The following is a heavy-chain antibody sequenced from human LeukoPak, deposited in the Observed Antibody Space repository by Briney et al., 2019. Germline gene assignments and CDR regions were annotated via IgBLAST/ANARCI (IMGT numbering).Heavy chain of an antibody. D-gene: IGHD6-19*01. Sequence: GGSLRLSCAASVFTFSSYAMSWVRQAPGKGLEWVSAISGSGGSTYYADSVKGRFTISRDNSKNTLYLQMNSLRAEDTAVYYCAKRVGYSSGWYRVDYWGQGTLVTVSS. J-gene: IGHJ4*02. V-gene: IGHV3-23*01. CDR3: AKRVGYSSGWYRVDY. CDR2: ISGSGGST. CDR1: VFTFSSYA.